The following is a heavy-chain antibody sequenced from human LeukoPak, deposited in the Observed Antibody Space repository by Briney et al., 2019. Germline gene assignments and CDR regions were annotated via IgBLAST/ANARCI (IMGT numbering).Heavy chain of an antibody. V-gene: IGHV1-18*01. D-gene: IGHD2-15*01. CDR2: ICAYNGNT. CDR1: GYTFTSYG. J-gene: IGHJ6*02. CDR3: ARDHIVVVARGMDV. Sequence: ASVKVSCKASGYTFTSYGISWVRQAAGQGLEWMGWICAYNGNTNYAQKLQGRVTMTTDTSTSTAYMELRSLRSDDTAVYYCARDHIVVVARGMDVWGQGTTVTLSS.